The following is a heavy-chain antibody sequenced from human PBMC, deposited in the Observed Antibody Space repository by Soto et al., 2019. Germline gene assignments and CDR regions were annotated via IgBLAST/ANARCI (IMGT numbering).Heavy chain of an antibody. Sequence: GGSLRLSCTASGFRFSSCAMGWIRQAPGKGLEWVSGISGGGKNTYYGDSVKGRSAISRDNSKNTLYLQMNTLRVEDMGLFYFAKFEGWVSGPVDSLGQGSLVTVSS. J-gene: IGHJ4*02. CDR1: GFRFSSCA. CDR3: AKFEGWVSGPVDS. CDR2: ISGGGKNT. D-gene: IGHD2-8*01. V-gene: IGHV3-23*01.